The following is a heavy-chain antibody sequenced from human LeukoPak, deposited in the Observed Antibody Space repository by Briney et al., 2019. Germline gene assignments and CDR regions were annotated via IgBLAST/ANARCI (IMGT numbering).Heavy chain of an antibody. CDR2: ISAYNGNT. V-gene: IGHV1-18*01. D-gene: IGHD1-26*01. J-gene: IGHJ4*02. CDR3: AINEGIVGATTEGDY. Sequence: GASVKVSCKASGGTFSSYAISWVRQAPGQGLEWMGWISAYNGNTNYAQKLQGRVTMTTDTSTSTAYMELRSLRSDDTAVYYCAINEGIVGATTEGDYWGQGTLVTVSS. CDR1: GGTFSSYA.